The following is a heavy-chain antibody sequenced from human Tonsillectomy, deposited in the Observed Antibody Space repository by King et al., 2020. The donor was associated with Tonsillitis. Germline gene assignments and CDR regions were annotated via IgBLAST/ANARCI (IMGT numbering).Heavy chain of an antibody. CDR2: IRNKAYSYTT. D-gene: IGHD3-3*01. Sequence: EVQLVESGGGFVQPGGSLRLSCAASGFTFSDHYMDWVRQAPGKGLEWVGRIRNKAYSYTTEYAASVKGRFTISRDDSKSSLYLQMHSLKTEDTAVYYCGRSWRFLAWVQPQEIFYYYYYLAVWGKGTTVTVSS. J-gene: IGHJ6*03. CDR3: GRSWRFLAWVQPQEIFYYYYYLAV. V-gene: IGHV3-72*01. CDR1: GFTFSDHY.